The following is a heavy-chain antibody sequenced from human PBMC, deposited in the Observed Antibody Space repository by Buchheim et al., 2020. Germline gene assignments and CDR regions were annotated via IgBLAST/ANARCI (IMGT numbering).Heavy chain of an antibody. CDR1: GGSVTSSSYY. J-gene: IGHJ5*02. Sequence: QLQLQESGPGLVKPSETLSLTCTVSGGSVTSSSYYWGWIRQPPEKGLEWIGTIYYSGSTYYNPSLKSRVTISIDASKKQFPLELSSVTAADTAVYYCARDPEGSCSGGICYSISFDPWGQGTL. V-gene: IGHV4-39*07. D-gene: IGHD2-15*01. CDR2: IYYSGST. CDR3: ARDPEGSCSGGICYSISFDP.